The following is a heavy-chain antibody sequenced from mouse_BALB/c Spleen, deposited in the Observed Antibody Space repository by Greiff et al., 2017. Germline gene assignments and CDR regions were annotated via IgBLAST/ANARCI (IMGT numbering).Heavy chain of an antibody. CDR2: ISSGGSYT. V-gene: IGHV5-9-4*01. J-gene: IGHJ3*01. Sequence: EVQVVESGGGLVKPGGSLKLSCAASGFTFSSYAMSWVRQSPEKRLVWVAEISSGGSYTYYPDTVTGRFTISRDNAKNTLYLEMSSLRSEDTAMYYCARGLLRTGAWFAYWGQGTLVTVSA. CDR1: GFTFSSYA. D-gene: IGHD2-3*01. CDR3: ARGLLRTGAWFAY.